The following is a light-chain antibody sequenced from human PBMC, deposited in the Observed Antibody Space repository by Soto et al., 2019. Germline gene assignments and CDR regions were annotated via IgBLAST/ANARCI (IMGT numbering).Light chain of an antibody. J-gene: IGKJ5*01. CDR3: HKYNSALLT. CDR2: AAS. CDR1: QGIYNY. V-gene: IGKV1-27*01. Sequence: DIQMTQSPSSLSASVGDRVTITCRASQGIYNYLAWYQQKPGKAPKLLIYAASTLEAGVPSRFSGSGSGTAFTLTISSLQPEDVATYYCHKYNSALLTFGQGTRLEIK.